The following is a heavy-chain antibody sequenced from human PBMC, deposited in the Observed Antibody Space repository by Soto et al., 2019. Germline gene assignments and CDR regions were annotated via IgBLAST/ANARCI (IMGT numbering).Heavy chain of an antibody. CDR3: ATVRWELNDAFDI. CDR2: IYHSGMT. CDR1: GGSISTGGYY. V-gene: IGHV4-31*03. D-gene: IGHD1-26*01. J-gene: IGHJ3*02. Sequence: QVQLQESGPGLVKPSQTLSLTCTVSGGSISTGGYYWSWIRQHPGRGLEWIGYIYHSGMTFSNPSLQSRVAFSIGTSKNKFSLTLSSVTAADTAVYYCATVRWELNDAFDIWGQGTMVSVSS.